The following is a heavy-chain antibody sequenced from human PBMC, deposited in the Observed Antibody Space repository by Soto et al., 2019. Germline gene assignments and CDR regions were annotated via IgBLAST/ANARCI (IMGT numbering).Heavy chain of an antibody. CDR2: ISFGGTDK. V-gene: IGHV3-30*03. Sequence: QVQLVESGGGVVQPGRSLRLSCAASGFTFKTYGMHWVRQAPGKGLEWVAVISFGGTDKYYADSVKGRFSISRDNSKSTLYLQMNNLTADATAVYFCAREPWLREGYFYAMDVWGQGTTVTVSS. J-gene: IGHJ6*02. CDR1: GFTFKTYG. D-gene: IGHD6-19*01. CDR3: AREPWLREGYFYAMDV.